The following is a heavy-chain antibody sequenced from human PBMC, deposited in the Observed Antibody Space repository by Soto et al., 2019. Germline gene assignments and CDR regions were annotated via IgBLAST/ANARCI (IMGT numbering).Heavy chain of an antibody. D-gene: IGHD2-15*01. CDR1: GFSITNAW. CDR2: IKRKIDGETT. V-gene: IGHV3-15*07. J-gene: IGHJ6*02. Sequence: VQLVESGGGLVKPGGSLRLSCVASGFSITNAWMNWVRQAPGKGLEWVGRIKRKIDGETTDYAAPVKGRFTISRDDSKNMLYLQMNSLNADDTALYNCTTGSVEGVWGQGTTVTVSS. CDR3: TTGSVEGV.